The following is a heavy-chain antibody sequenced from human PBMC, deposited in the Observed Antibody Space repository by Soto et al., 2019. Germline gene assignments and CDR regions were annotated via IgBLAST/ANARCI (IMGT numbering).Heavy chain of an antibody. CDR3: ASRIAARKNFDY. J-gene: IGHJ4*02. CDR1: GGSISSSIYY. V-gene: IGHV4-39*01. CDR2: IYYSGST. Sequence: SETLSLTCTVSGGSISSSIYYWGWIRQPPGKGLEWIGSIYYSGSTYYNPSLKSRVTISIDTSKNQFSLKLSSVTAADTAVYYCASRIAARKNFDYWGQGTLVTVSS. D-gene: IGHD6-13*01.